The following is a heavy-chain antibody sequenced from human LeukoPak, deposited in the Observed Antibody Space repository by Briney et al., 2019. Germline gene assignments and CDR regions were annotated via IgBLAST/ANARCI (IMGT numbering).Heavy chain of an antibody. CDR3: AGEKNYYDSSGYWD. CDR1: GGSFSGYY. Sequence: SETLSLTCAVYGGSFSGYYWSWIRQPAGKGLEWIGRIYTSGSTNYNPSLKSRVTISVGTSKNQFSLKLSSVTAADTAVYYCAGEKNYYDSSGYWDWGQGTLVTVSS. J-gene: IGHJ4*02. V-gene: IGHV4-4*07. CDR2: IYTSGST. D-gene: IGHD3-22*01.